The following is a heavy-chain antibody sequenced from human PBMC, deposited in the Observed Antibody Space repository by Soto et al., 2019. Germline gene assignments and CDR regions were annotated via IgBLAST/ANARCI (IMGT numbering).Heavy chain of an antibody. CDR1: GFTFSKFA. J-gene: IGHJ4*02. V-gene: IGHV3-23*01. CDR3: AKDTLKGIAAAGAFDY. Sequence: GSLRLSCAASGFTFSKFAMTWARQAPGKGLEWVSAISGSGGSTYYADSVKGRFTISRDNSKNTLHLQMNSLRAEDTAVYYCAKDTLKGIAAAGAFDYWGQGTLVTVSS. CDR2: ISGSGGST. D-gene: IGHD6-13*01.